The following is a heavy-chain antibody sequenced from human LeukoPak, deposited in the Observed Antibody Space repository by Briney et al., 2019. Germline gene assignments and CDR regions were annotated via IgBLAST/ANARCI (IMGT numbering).Heavy chain of an antibody. CDR1: GFTVSSNY. Sequence: GRSLRLSCAASGFTVSSNYMSWVRQAPGMGLEWVSVIYSGGSTYYADSVKGRFTLSRDNSNNTLYLQTNSLRAEDTAVYYCARVLGPMASAGMDVWGQGTTVTVSS. CDR2: IYSGGST. CDR3: ARVLGPMASAGMDV. D-gene: IGHD1-26*01. J-gene: IGHJ6*02. V-gene: IGHV3-66*01.